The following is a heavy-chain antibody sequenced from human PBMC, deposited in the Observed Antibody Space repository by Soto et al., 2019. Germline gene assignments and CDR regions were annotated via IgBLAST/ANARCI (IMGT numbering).Heavy chain of an antibody. J-gene: IGHJ5*02. V-gene: IGHV1-18*01. CDR2: ISAYNGNT. Sequence: QVQLVQSGAEVKKPGASVKVSCKASGYTFTSYGITWVRQAPGQGLEWMGWISAYNGNTNYAQKLQGRVTMTTDTSTSTAYMELRSLRSDDTAVYYCARDAPTSYYDFWTDNWCDPWGQGTLVTVSS. CDR3: ARDAPTSYYDFWTDNWCDP. D-gene: IGHD3-3*01. CDR1: GYTFTSYG.